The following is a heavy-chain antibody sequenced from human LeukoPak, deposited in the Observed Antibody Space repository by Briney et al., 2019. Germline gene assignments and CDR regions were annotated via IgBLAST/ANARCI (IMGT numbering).Heavy chain of an antibody. J-gene: IGHJ4*02. D-gene: IGHD4-11*01. V-gene: IGHV3-7*01. CDR2: IKQDGGET. CDR3: TREDHSNYNY. CDR1: GLPFSSYW. Sequence: GGSLRLSCAASGLPFSSYWMAWVRQAPGKGLEWVASIKQDGGETFYVDSVKGRFTISRDNAKNSLYLQMNSLRAEDTAVYYCTREDHSNYNYWGQGTLVTVSS.